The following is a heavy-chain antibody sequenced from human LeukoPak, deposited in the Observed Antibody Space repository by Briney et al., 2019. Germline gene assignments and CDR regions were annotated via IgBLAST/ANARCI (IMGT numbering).Heavy chain of an antibody. J-gene: IGHJ5*02. CDR2: INVEGTRT. Sequence: GGTLTLSCAGSGFTFSNYWVHWVRQAPGKGLVWVSRINVEGTRTDYADSVRGRFTISRDNAKNTLYLQMNGLTAEDTAIYYCVRSMSGRNDLWGQGTLVSVSA. D-gene: IGHD3-3*01. CDR3: VRSMSGRNDL. V-gene: IGHV3-74*01. CDR1: GFTFSNYW.